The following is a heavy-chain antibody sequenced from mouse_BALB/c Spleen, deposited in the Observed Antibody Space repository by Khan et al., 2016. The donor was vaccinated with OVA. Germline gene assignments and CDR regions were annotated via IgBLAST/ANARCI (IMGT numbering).Heavy chain of an antibody. D-gene: IGHD1-1*01. J-gene: IGHJ3*01. CDR3: VRDYYGSSYVAY. CDR1: GFTFSSFG. Sequence: EVELVESGGGLVQPGGSRKLSCAASGFTFSSFGMHWFRQAPEKGLEWVAYISSGSSTIYYADTVKGRFTISRDNPKNTLVLQMTSLRSEDTAMYYCVRDYYGSSYVAYWGQGTLVTVSA. CDR2: ISSGSSTI. V-gene: IGHV5-17*02.